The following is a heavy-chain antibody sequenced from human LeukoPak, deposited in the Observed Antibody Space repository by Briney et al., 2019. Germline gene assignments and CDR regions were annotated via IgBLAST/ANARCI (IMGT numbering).Heavy chain of an antibody. CDR3: ARGQTYYYGSGSSDY. CDR1: GFTFSDYY. V-gene: IGHV3-11*04. D-gene: IGHD3-10*01. J-gene: IGHJ4*02. CDR2: ISSSSSTI. Sequence: GGSLRLSCTASGFTFSDYYMTWIRQAPGKGLEWVSYISSSSSTIYYADSVKGRFTISRDNAKNSLYLQMNSLRAEDTAVYYCARGQTYYYGSGSSDYWGQGTLVTVSS.